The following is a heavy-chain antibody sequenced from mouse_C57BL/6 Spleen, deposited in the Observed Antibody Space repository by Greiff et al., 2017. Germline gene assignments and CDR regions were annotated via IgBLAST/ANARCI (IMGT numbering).Heavy chain of an antibody. CDR2: IYPSDSET. J-gene: IGHJ1*03. CDR3: ARPYYDYDRYIDV. V-gene: IGHV1-61*01. D-gene: IGHD2-4*01. CDR1: GYTFTSYW. Sequence: VKLQESGAELVRPGSSVKLSCKASGYTFTSYWLDWVKQRPGQGLAWIGNIYPSDSETHYNQKFKDKATLTVDKSSSTAYMQLSSLTSEDSAVYYCARPYYDYDRYIDVWGTGTTVTVSS.